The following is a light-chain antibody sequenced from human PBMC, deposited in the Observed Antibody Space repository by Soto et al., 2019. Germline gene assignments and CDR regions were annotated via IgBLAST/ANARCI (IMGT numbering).Light chain of an antibody. CDR1: SSDVGDYNY. Sequence: QSALTQPRSVSGSPGQSVTISCTGTSSDVGDYNYVSWYQHHPGKAPKLMIYDVTKRPSGVPDRFSGSKSGNTASLTISGLQAEDEADYYCCSYAGSNTLLFGGGTKVTVL. J-gene: IGLJ2*01. CDR2: DVT. CDR3: CSYAGSNTLL. V-gene: IGLV2-11*01.